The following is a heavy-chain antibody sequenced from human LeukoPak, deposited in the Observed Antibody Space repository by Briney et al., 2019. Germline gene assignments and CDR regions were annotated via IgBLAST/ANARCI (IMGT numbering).Heavy chain of an antibody. CDR3: ARAGYSYGGNYYYMDV. D-gene: IGHD5-18*01. V-gene: IGHV4-59*08. CDR1: GGSISSYY. CDR2: IYYSGST. Sequence: PSETLSLTCTVSGGSISSYYWSWIRQPPGKGLEWIGYIYYSGSTNYNPSLKSRVTISVDTSKNQFSLTLSSVTAADTAVYYCARAGYSYGGNYYYMDVWGKGTTVTVSS. J-gene: IGHJ6*03.